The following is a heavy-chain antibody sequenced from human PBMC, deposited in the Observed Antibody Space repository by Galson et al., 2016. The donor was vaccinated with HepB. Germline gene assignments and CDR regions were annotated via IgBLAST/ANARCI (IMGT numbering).Heavy chain of an antibody. Sequence: SETLSLTCTVSGGSISSSDYFWGWIRQSPGKGLEWIGSVYYSGSTYYNPSLKSRVPISVDTSKNQISLRLTSVTAADTAVYFCARHPYFDSSGYYFLGVAYFDYWGQGTLVTVSS. V-gene: IGHV4-39*01. CDR1: GGSISSSDYF. CDR3: ARHPYFDSSGYYFLGVAYFDY. D-gene: IGHD3-22*01. J-gene: IGHJ4*02. CDR2: VYYSGST.